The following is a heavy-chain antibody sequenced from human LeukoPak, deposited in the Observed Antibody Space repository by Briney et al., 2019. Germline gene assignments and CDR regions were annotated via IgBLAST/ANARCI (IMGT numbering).Heavy chain of an antibody. CDR2: ISYDGNKK. Sequence: GGSLRLSCAASGFTFSKSAMHWVRQAPGKGLEWVAFISYDGNKKYYADSVKGRFTISRDNSQNTLFLQMNSLRAEDTAVYYCAKADIVVVPAAIRYYYYYGMDVWGQGTTVTVSS. CDR3: AKADIVVVPAAIRYYYYYGMDV. D-gene: IGHD2-2*02. J-gene: IGHJ6*02. V-gene: IGHV3-30-3*01. CDR1: GFTFSKSA.